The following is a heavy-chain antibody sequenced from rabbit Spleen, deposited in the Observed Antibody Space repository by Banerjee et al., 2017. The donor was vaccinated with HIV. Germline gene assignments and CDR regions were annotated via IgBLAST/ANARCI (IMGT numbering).Heavy chain of an antibody. J-gene: IGHJ4*01. CDR1: GFSFSSSYD. D-gene: IGHD1-1*01. CDR2: IRASGSANT. V-gene: IGHV1S40*01. CDR3: ARDSTNSGDAFNL. Sequence: QSLEESGGDLVKPGASLTLTCTASGFSFSSSYDMCWVRQAPGKGLEWIGCIRASGSANTYYATWAKGRFTISKTSNTVTLQMTSLTAADTATYFCARDSTNSGDAFNLWGQGTLVTVS.